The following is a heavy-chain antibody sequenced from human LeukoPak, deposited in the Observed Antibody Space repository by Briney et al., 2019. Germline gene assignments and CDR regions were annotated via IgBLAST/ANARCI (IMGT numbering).Heavy chain of an antibody. J-gene: IGHJ5*02. CDR2: IIPICGTS. CDR1: GGTFSSYA. V-gene: IGHV1-69*13. D-gene: IGHD3-10*01. Sequence: SVKVSCKASGGTFSSYAISWVRQAPGQGLEWMGGIIPICGTSNYAQKFQGRVTITADESTSTAYMELSSLRSEDTAVYYCARDTNGYGSGSYYVSWFDPWGQGTLVTVSS. CDR3: ARDTNGYGSGSYYVSWFDP.